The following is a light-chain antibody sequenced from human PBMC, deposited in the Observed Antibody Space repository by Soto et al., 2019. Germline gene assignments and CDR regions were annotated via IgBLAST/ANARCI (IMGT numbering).Light chain of an antibody. J-gene: IGLJ3*02. CDR2: LNSDGSH. Sequence: QPVLTQSPSASASLGASVKLTCTLSSGHSSYAIAWHQQQPEKGPRYLMKLNSDGSHSKGGGIPDRFSGSSSGAERYLTISSLQSEDEADYYCQTWGTSIPWVFGGGTKLTVL. CDR1: SGHSSYA. V-gene: IGLV4-69*01. CDR3: QTWGTSIPWV.